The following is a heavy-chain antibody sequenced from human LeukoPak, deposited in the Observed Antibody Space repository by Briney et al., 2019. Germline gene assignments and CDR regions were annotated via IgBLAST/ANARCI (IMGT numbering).Heavy chain of an antibody. D-gene: IGHD5-18*01. J-gene: IGHJ4*02. CDR1: GGSISGSSYY. V-gene: IGHV4-39*07. CDR3: ARSLLVSRGYSYGGSFDY. CDR2: IYYSGST. Sequence: SSETLSLTCTVSGGSISGSSYYWGWIRQPPGKGLEWIGSIYYSGSTYYNPSLKSRVTISVDTSKNQFSLKLSSVTAADTAVYYCARSLLVSRGYSYGGSFDYWGQGTLVTVSS.